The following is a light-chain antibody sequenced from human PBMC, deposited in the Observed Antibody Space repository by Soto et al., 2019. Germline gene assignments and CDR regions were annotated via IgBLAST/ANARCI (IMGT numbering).Light chain of an antibody. CDR3: QQSYSPPLT. CDR2: AAS. CDR1: QSPIYSDGKTY. Sequence: MTQTPLSLSVTTGQPASISCKSSQSPIYSDGKTYLAWYQQRPGKAPKLLIYAASTLQTGVPSRFSGSGSGTEFTLTISSLLPEEAATYYCQQSYSPPLTFGGGTKVDI. J-gene: IGKJ4*01. V-gene: IGKV1-39*01.